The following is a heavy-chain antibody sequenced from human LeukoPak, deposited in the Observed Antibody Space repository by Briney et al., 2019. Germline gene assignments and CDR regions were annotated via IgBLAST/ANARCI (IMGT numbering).Heavy chain of an antibody. CDR3: AKDLVMNAFDI. CDR1: GFTFDDYA. J-gene: IGHJ3*02. D-gene: IGHD3-9*01. V-gene: IGHV3-9*01. CDR2: ISWSSGSI. Sequence: GGSLRLSCAASGFTFDDYAMHWVRQAPGKGLEWVSGISWSSGSIGYADSVKGRFTISRDNAKNSLYLQMNSLRAEDTALYYCAKDLVMNAFDIWGQGTMVTVSS.